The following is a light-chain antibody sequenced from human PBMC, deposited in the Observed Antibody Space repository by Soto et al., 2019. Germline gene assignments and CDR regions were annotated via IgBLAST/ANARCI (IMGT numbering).Light chain of an antibody. CDR1: QSINNW. CDR3: QHYKSYSYT. CDR2: DAS. Sequence: DIQMTQSPSTLSASVGDRVTITCRASQSINNWLAWYQQKPGKAPKLLIYDASTLDIGVPSRFSGSEFGTEFSLNISSLQPDDFATFYCQHYKSYSYTFGQGTKREVK. V-gene: IGKV1-5*01. J-gene: IGKJ2*01.